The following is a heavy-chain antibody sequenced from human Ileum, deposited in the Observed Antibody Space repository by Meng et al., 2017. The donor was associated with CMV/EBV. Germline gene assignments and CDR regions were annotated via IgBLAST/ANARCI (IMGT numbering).Heavy chain of an antibody. V-gene: IGHV3-30*02. CDR1: GFTFSSYG. CDR2: IGYDGRNK. D-gene: IGHD3-16*01. J-gene: IGHJ3*02. Sequence: GGSLRLSCAASGFTFSSYGMHWVRHAPGKGLEWVAYIGYDGRNKYYGDSAKGRLVISRDNADYQLYLQMSSLRVEDTAVYFCAKGGRGGNDGLDIWGQGTLVTVSS. CDR3: AKGGRGGNDGLDI.